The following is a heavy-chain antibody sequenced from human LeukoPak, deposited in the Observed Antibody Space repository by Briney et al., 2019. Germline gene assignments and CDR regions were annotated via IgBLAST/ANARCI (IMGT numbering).Heavy chain of an antibody. Sequence: PGRSLRLSCAASGFTFSSYSMNWVRQAPGKGLEWVSYISSSSSTIYYADSVKGRFTISRDNAKNSLYLQMNSLRAEDTAVYYCAREITMIVVAPGYWGQGTLVTVSS. J-gene: IGHJ4*02. D-gene: IGHD3-22*01. CDR1: GFTFSSYS. CDR2: ISSSSSTI. V-gene: IGHV3-48*04. CDR3: AREITMIVVAPGY.